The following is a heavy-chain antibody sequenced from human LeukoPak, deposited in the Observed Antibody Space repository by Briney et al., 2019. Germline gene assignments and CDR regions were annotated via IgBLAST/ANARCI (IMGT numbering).Heavy chain of an antibody. D-gene: IGHD3-22*01. CDR2: ISGYNGHT. CDR3: ARGSTHRYYYDRSGYYRGAVDH. J-gene: IGHJ4*02. CDR1: GYTFTSYG. Sequence: ASVKVSCKASGYTFTSYGISWVRQAPGQGLEWMGWISGYNGHTNYAQKLQDRVTMTTDTSTSTVYMELRSLRSDDTAVYYCARGSTHRYYYDRSGYYRGAVDHWGQGTLVTVSS. V-gene: IGHV1-18*01.